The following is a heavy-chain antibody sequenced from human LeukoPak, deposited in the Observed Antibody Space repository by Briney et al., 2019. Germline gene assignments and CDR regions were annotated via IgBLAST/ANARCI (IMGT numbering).Heavy chain of an antibody. Sequence: PGRSLRLSCAASGFTFSSYAMHWVRQAPGKGLEWVAVISYDGSNKYYADSVKGRFTISRDNSKNTLYLQMNSLRAEDTAVYYCARDMGGYDGWAYYYYGMDVWGRGTTVTVSS. J-gene: IGHJ6*02. D-gene: IGHD5-12*01. CDR1: GFTFSSYA. CDR3: ARDMGGYDGWAYYYYGMDV. V-gene: IGHV3-30-3*01. CDR2: ISYDGSNK.